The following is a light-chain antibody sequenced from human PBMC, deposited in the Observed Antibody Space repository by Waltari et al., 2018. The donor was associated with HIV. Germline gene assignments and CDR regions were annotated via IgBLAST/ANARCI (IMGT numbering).Light chain of an antibody. Sequence: QSVLTQPPSASGTPGQRVTISCYGSSSKIGSNYVYWYQQLPGTAPKLLIYRNNPRPSGVPDRFSGSKSGTSASLAISGLRSEDEADYYCAAWDGRRGVFGTGTKVTVL. CDR3: AAWDGRRGV. V-gene: IGLV1-47*01. CDR2: RNN. J-gene: IGLJ1*01. CDR1: SSKIGSNY.